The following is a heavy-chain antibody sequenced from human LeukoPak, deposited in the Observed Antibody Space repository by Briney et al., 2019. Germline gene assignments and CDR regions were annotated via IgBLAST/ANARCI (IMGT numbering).Heavy chain of an antibody. CDR2: IIPIFGTA. CDR1: GGTFSSYA. CDR3: ARDSGNDILTTDYYYMDV. D-gene: IGHD3-9*01. V-gene: IGHV1-69*05. J-gene: IGHJ6*03. Sequence: ASVKVSCKASGGTFSSYAISWVRQAPGQGLEWMGGIIPIFGTANYAQKFQGRVTITTDESTSTAYMELSSLRSEDTAVYYCARDSGNDILTTDYYYMDVWGKGTTVTVSS.